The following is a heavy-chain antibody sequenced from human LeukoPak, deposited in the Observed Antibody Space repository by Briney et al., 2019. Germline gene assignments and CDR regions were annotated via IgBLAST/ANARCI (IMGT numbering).Heavy chain of an antibody. CDR3: ARAPVATGEADLVDP. CDR1: GGSLSSGGYY. Sequence: SQTLSLTCTVSGGSLSSGGYYWSWIRQHPGKGLEWIGYIYYSGSTYYNPSLKSRVTISVHTSKTQFSLMLSSVTAADTAVYYCARAPVATGEADLVDPWGQGTLVTVSS. V-gene: IGHV4-31*03. D-gene: IGHD2-2*01. CDR2: IYYSGST. J-gene: IGHJ5*02.